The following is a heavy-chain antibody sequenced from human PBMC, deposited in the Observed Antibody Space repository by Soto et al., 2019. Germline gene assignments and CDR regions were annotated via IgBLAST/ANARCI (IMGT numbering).Heavy chain of an antibody. CDR2: INHSGST. CDR3: ARAKSPCEY. V-gene: IGHV4-34*01. Sequence: QVQLQQWGAGLLKPSETLSLTCAVYGGSFSGYYWSCIRQPPGKGLEWIGEINHSGSTNYNPSLKRRVTRSVDTSKNQFALQLSSVTAADTAVYYCARAKSPCEYWGQGTLVNVSS. CDR1: GGSFSGYY. J-gene: IGHJ4*02.